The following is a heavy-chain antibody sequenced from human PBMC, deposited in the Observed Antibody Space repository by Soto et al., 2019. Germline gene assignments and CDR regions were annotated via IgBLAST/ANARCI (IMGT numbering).Heavy chain of an antibody. CDR1: GYTFTSYG. Sequence: QVQLVQSGAEVKKPGASVKVSCKASGYTFTSYGISWVRQAPGQGLEWMGWISAYNGNTNYAQKLQGRVTMTTDTSTSTAYRELRSLRSDATAVYYCASRSSGTVPAAIDYSYYYGMDVWGQGTTVTVS. D-gene: IGHD2-2*01. J-gene: IGHJ6*02. CDR3: ASRSSGTVPAAIDYSYYYGMDV. CDR2: ISAYNGNT. V-gene: IGHV1-18*01.